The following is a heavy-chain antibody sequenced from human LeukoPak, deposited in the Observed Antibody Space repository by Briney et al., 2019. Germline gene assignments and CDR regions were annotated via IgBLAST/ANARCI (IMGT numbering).Heavy chain of an antibody. V-gene: IGHV3-21*01. Sequence: GGSLRLSCAASGFTFSTYSMSWVRQAPGKGLEWVSSITSSNSYIYYVDSVKGRFTISRDNAKSSLYLQMNSLRAEDTAVYYCARSTYRITMSSDYWGQGTLVTVSS. CDR3: ARSTYRITMSSDY. CDR1: GFTFSTYS. D-gene: IGHD3-10*02. CDR2: ITSSNSYI. J-gene: IGHJ4*02.